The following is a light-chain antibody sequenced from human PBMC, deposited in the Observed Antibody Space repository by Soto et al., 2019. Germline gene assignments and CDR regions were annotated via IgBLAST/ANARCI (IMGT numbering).Light chain of an antibody. Sequence: DIQMTQSPSTLSASVGDRVTITCRASQSISSWLAWYQQKPGKAPKVLIYDASSLESGVPSRFSGSGSGTEFTLTISSLQPDDFATYYCQQYNSHSSFTFGQGTKLEIK. CDR3: QQYNSHSSFT. J-gene: IGKJ2*01. V-gene: IGKV1-5*01. CDR2: DAS. CDR1: QSISSW.